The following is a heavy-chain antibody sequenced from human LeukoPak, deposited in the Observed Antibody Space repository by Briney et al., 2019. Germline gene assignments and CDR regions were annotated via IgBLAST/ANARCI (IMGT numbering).Heavy chain of an antibody. V-gene: IGHV1-18*01. CDR2: ISAYNGNT. CDR1: GYSFTSYG. J-gene: IGHJ4*02. D-gene: IGHD3-9*01. CDR3: ARDHDSHYDILTGPDY. Sequence: GASVKVSCKASGYSFTSYGISWVRQAPGQGLEWMGWISAYNGNTNYAQKLQGRLTMTTDTSTTTAYMELRSLRSDDTAVYYCARDHDSHYDILTGPDYWGQGTLVTVSS.